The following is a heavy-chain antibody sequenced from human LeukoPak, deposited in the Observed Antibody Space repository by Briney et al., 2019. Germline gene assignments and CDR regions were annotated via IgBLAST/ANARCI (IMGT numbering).Heavy chain of an antibody. J-gene: IGHJ4*02. CDR3: ARDNSGFDS. CDR2: IRHDGSAR. V-gene: IGHV3-7*01. CDR1: GFTFKNYW. D-gene: IGHD6-19*01. Sequence: GGSLRLSCEGSGFTFKNYWMAWVRQAPGKGLEWVANIRHDGSARYYGDSVKGRFTISRDDAKNSLFLQMNSLRVDDTALYYCARDNSGFDSWGQGTLVTVSS.